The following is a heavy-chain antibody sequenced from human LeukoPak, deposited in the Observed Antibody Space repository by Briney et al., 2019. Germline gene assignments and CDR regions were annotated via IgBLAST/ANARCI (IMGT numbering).Heavy chain of an antibody. J-gene: IGHJ4*02. D-gene: IGHD6-13*01. Sequence: ASVKVSCKASGYTFTSYDINWVRQATGQGLEWMGWMNPNSGNTGYAQKFQGRVTMTRNTSISTAYMELSCLRSEDTAVYYCARARMTAAGTRFDYWGQGTLVTVSS. CDR1: GYTFTSYD. CDR2: MNPNSGNT. CDR3: ARARMTAAGTRFDY. V-gene: IGHV1-8*01.